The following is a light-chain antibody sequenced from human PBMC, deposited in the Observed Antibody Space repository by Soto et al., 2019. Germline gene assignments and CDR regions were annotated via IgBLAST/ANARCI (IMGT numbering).Light chain of an antibody. CDR3: QQSHRTPFT. V-gene: IGKV1-39*01. J-gene: IGKJ3*01. CDR1: RSISGF. Sequence: DIPMTQSPSSLSASVGDRVTITCRASRSISGFLNWYQQKPGRAPKLLIYGASSLQSGVPSRFSGSGSGTDFSLTIGSLQPEDFATYFCQQSHRTPFTFGPGTKVDVK. CDR2: GAS.